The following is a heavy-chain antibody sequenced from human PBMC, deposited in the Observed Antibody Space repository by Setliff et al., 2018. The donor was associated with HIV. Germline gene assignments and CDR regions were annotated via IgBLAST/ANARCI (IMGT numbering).Heavy chain of an antibody. J-gene: IGHJ1*01. Sequence: PSETLSLTCAVSGGSMKISNYYWAWIRQPPGKGLEWIGSVYYGGDTYYNPSLKSRVTISADTSNNQFSLKLNSLTAADTAAYYCVRHGGWYGGSEYFQHWGQGTLVTVSS. D-gene: IGHD6-19*01. CDR3: VRHGGWYGGSEYFQH. V-gene: IGHV4-39*01. CDR1: GGSMKISNYY. CDR2: VYYGGDT.